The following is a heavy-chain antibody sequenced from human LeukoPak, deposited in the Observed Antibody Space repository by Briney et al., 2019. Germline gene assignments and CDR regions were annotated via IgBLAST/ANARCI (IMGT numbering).Heavy chain of an antibody. Sequence: SETLSLTCTVSGDTISSNDYYWGCIRQPPGKRLELIGSISSSGTTYYNPSIKSRVTISVDTSKNEFSLKERSVTVADTAIYFCARQDVRGGTYFTLYWGQGTLVTVSS. D-gene: IGHD1-26*01. CDR3: ARQDVRGGTYFTLY. CDR1: GDTISSNDYY. V-gene: IGHV4-39*01. CDR2: ISSSGTT. J-gene: IGHJ4*02.